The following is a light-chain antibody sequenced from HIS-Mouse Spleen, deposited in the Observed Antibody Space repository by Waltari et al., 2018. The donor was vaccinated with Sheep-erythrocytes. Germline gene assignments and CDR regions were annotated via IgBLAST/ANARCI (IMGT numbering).Light chain of an antibody. J-gene: IGLJ1*01. CDR3: CSYAGSYNHV. V-gene: IGLV2-11*01. Sequence: QSALTQPRSVSGSPGQSVTISCTGTSSDVGGYNYVSWYQQHPGKAPQLMIYDVSKRPSGGPDPFSGSKSGNTASLTISGLQAEDEADYYCCSYAGSYNHVFATGTKVTVL. CDR2: DVS. CDR1: SSDVGGYNY.